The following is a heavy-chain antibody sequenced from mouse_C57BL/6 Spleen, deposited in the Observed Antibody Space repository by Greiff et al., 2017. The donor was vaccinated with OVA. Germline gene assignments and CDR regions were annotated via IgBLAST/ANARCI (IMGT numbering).Heavy chain of an antibody. V-gene: IGHV1-42*01. CDR1: GYSFTGYY. D-gene: IGHD2-4*01. CDR3: ARSYDYDGGTWFAY. J-gene: IGHJ3*01. Sequence: EVQGVESGPELVKPGASVKISCKASGYSFTGYYMNWVKQSPEKSLEWIGEINPSTGGTTYNQKFKAKATLTVDKSSSTAYMQLKSLTSEDSAVYYCARSYDYDGGTWFAYWGQGTLVTVSA. CDR2: INPSTGGT.